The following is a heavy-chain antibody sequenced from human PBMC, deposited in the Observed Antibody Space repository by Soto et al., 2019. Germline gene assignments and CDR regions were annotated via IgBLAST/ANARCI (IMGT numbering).Heavy chain of an antibody. CDR1: GFTFRSYA. D-gene: IGHD3-22*01. V-gene: IGHV3-23*01. Sequence: TVGSLILSFAPSGFTFRSYAVSWVRQAPGKGLEWVSAISGSGGITYYADYVKGRFTISRDNSKNTLYLQMNSLRADDTAVYYCEKDDYYDSIGYPDYFDYWVQGTLVTVS. J-gene: IGHJ4*02. CDR3: EKDDYYDSIGYPDYFDY. CDR2: ISGSGGIT.